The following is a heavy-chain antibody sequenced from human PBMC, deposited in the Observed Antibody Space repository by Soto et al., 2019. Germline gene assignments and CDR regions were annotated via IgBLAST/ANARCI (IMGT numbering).Heavy chain of an antibody. CDR2: ISYDGSNK. CDR3: AKDNRLLWFGELSGY. D-gene: IGHD3-10*01. Sequence: GGSLRLSCAASGFTFSSYGMHWVRQAPGKGLEWVVVISYDGSNKYFADSVKGQFTISRDNSKNTLYLQMNSLRAEDTAVYYCAKDNRLLWFGELSGYWGQGTLVTVSS. CDR1: GFTFSSYG. V-gene: IGHV3-30*18. J-gene: IGHJ4*02.